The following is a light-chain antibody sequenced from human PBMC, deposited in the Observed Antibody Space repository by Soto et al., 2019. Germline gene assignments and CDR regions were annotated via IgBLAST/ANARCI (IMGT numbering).Light chain of an antibody. V-gene: IGKV1-27*01. CDR3: QKFNAVPT. Sequence: DIQMTQSPSSLSASVGDRVTITCRASQAINNYLAWYQQKPGKVPTLPISAASTLQSGVPSRFSGIGSGTDFTLTISSLQPEDVATYYCQKFNAVPTFGGGTKVEI. CDR1: QAINNY. CDR2: AAS. J-gene: IGKJ4*01.